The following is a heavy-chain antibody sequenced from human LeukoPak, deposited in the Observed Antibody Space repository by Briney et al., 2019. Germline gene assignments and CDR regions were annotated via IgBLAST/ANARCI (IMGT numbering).Heavy chain of an antibody. D-gene: IGHD6-6*01. CDR3: ARGLRQLVRSWHY. CDR2: INHRGST. Sequence: GSLRLSCAASGFTFSSYAMSWVRQPPGKGLEWIGEINHRGSTNYNPSLKSRVTISVDTSKNQFSLKLSSVTAADTAVYYCARGLRQLVRSWHYWGQGTLVTVSS. J-gene: IGHJ4*02. V-gene: IGHV4-34*01. CDR1: GFTFSSYA.